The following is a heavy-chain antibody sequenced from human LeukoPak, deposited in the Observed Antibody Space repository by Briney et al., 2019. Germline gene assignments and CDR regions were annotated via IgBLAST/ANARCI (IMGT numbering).Heavy chain of an antibody. Sequence: PGGSLRLSCAASGFTFNNYAMTWVRQAPGRGLEWVSSVSGSGTGTHYAHSVKGRFTISRDNSKNTLYLQMNSLRAEDTAVYYCAREAYYYDSSGYLLWGQGTLVTVSS. J-gene: IGHJ4*02. V-gene: IGHV3-23*01. CDR3: AREAYYYDSSGYLL. CDR2: VSGSGTGT. D-gene: IGHD3-22*01. CDR1: GFTFNNYA.